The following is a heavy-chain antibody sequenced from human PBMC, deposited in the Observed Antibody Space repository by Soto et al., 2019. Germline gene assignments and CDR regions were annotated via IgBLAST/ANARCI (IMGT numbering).Heavy chain of an antibody. J-gene: IGHJ4*02. Sequence: GGSLRLSCAASGFTFSSYAMSWVRQAPGKGLEWVSAISGSGGSTYYADSVKGRFTISRDNSKNTLYLQMNSLRAEDTAVYYCAKDPLPRSITGTTASFDYWGQGTLVTVSS. CDR1: GFTFSSYA. V-gene: IGHV3-23*01. CDR2: ISGSGGST. CDR3: AKDPLPRSITGTTASFDY. D-gene: IGHD1-20*01.